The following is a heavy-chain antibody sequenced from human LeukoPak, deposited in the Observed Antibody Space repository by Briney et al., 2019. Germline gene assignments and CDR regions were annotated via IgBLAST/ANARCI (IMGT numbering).Heavy chain of an antibody. D-gene: IGHD2-15*01. CDR1: GYTFTSYY. Sequence: GASVKVSCKASGYTFTSYYMHWVRQAPGQGLEWMGLINPSGGSTSYAQKFQGRVTMTRDTSTSTVYMELSSLRSEDTAVYYCAREAVEYCSGGSCSNWFDPWGQGTLVTVSS. V-gene: IGHV1-46*01. J-gene: IGHJ5*02. CDR2: INPSGGST. CDR3: AREAVEYCSGGSCSNWFDP.